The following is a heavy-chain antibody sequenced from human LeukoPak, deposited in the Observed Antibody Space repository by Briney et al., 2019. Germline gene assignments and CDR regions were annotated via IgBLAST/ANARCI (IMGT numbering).Heavy chain of an antibody. J-gene: IGHJ3*02. Sequence: GGSLRLSCAASGFTVSSNYMSWVRQAPGKGLEWVSVIYSGGSTYYADSVKGRFTISRDNSKNTLYLQMNSLRAEDTAVYYCAREQLLWFGELDAFDIWGQGTMVTVSS. CDR3: AREQLLWFGELDAFDI. CDR2: IYSGGST. V-gene: IGHV3-66*01. CDR1: GFTVSSNY. D-gene: IGHD3-10*01.